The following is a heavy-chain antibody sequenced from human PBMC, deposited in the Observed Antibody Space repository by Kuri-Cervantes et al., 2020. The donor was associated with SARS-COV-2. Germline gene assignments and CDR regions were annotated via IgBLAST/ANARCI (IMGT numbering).Heavy chain of an antibody. V-gene: IGHV3-66*01. J-gene: IGHJ5*02. D-gene: IGHD7-27*01. Sequence: GESLKISCAASGFTVSSNYMSWIRQAPGKGLEWVSVIYSGGSTYYADSVKGRFTISRDNAKNSLYLQMNSLRAEDTAVYYCARDLRLGKSLDHWGQGTLVTDSS. CDR3: ARDLRLGKSLDH. CDR2: IYSGGST. CDR1: GFTVSSNY.